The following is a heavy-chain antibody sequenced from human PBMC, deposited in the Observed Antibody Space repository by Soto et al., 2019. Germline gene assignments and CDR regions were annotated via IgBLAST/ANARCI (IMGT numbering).Heavy chain of an antibody. CDR1: GFTFSSYS. J-gene: IGHJ4*02. Sequence: EVQLVESGGGLVKPGGSLRLSCAASGFTFSSYSMNWVRQAPGKGLEWVSSISSSTSYMYYADSVKGRFTISRDNAKNSLYLQMNNLRAEDTAVYYCARDVYSSSRYFDYWGQGTLVTVSS. CDR3: ARDVYSSSRYFDY. V-gene: IGHV3-21*01. CDR2: ISSSTSYM. D-gene: IGHD6-6*01.